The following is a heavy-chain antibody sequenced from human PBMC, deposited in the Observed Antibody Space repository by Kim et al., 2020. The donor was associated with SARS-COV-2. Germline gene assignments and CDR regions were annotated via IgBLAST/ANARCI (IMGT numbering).Heavy chain of an antibody. Sequence: ASVKVSCKASGYTFTSYYMHWVRQAPGQGLEWMGIINPSGGSTSYAQKFQGRVTMTRDTSTSTVYMELSSLRSEDTAVYYCARATPYSSGWHGGLRDYWGQGTLVTVSS. CDR2: INPSGGST. CDR1: GYTFTSYY. D-gene: IGHD6-19*01. V-gene: IGHV1-46*01. CDR3: ARATPYSSGWHGGLRDY. J-gene: IGHJ4*02.